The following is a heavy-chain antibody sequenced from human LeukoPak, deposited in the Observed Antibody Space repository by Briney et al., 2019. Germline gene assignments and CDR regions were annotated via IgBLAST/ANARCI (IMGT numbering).Heavy chain of an antibody. J-gene: IGHJ6*03. CDR3: AKDSIPDDAEYYYYMDV. Sequence: PGGSLRLSCAASGFSVSSNYMSWVRQAPGKGLEWVSVIYSGGSTYYTDSVKGRFTISRDTSKTTMYLQMNSLRAEDTALYYCAKDSIPDDAEYYYYMDVWGKGTTVTVSS. V-gene: IGHV3-66*01. D-gene: IGHD1-14*01. CDR1: GFSVSSNY. CDR2: IYSGGST.